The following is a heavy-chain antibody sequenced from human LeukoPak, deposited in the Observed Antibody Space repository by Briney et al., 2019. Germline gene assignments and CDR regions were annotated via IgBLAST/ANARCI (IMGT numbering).Heavy chain of an antibody. D-gene: IGHD3-16*01. CDR1: GFTFSSFA. CDR2: ISYDGSNK. J-gene: IGHJ6*03. CDR3: ARDWGRNYQFYYMDV. V-gene: IGHV3-30*04. Sequence: PGGSLRLSCAASGFTFSSFAMSWVRQAPGKGLEWVAAISYDGSNKYYADSVKGRFTISRDNSKNTLYLQMKSLRAEDTAVYYCARDWGRNYQFYYMDVWGKGTTVTVSS.